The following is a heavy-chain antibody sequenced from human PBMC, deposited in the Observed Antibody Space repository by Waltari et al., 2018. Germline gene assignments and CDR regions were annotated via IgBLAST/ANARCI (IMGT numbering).Heavy chain of an antibody. Sequence: EVQLLESGGGLVQPGGSLRLSCAASGFTFSSYAMSWVRRAPGKGLVWVSVVYSGCGTYYADSVKGRFSSSRVSSKNTLYLQMNRLRAEVTAVYYCAKAPIGYSSSYVDYWGQGTLGTVSS. D-gene: IGHD6-13*01. CDR1: GFTFSSYA. CDR2: VYSGCGT. V-gene: IGHV3-23*03. CDR3: AKAPIGYSSSYVDY. J-gene: IGHJ4*02.